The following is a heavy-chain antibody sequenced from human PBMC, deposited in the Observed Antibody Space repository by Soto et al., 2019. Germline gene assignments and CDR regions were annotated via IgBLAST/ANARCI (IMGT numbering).Heavy chain of an antibody. D-gene: IGHD3-3*02. CDR2: TYYSGST. Sequence: PSETLSLTCTVSGGSISSSSHYWGWIRQPPGKGLEWIGSTYYSGSTYYNPSLKSRVTISVDTSKNQFSLKLSSVTAADTAVYYCASPKIAFYNWFDPWGQGTLVTVSS. CDR1: GGSISSSSHY. V-gene: IGHV4-39*01. J-gene: IGHJ5*02. CDR3: ASPKIAFYNWFDP.